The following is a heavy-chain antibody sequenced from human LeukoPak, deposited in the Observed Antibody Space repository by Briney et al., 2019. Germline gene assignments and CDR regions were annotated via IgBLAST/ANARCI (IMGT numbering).Heavy chain of an antibody. J-gene: IGHJ4*02. CDR3: ARVRRDSSSWLLDY. V-gene: IGHV4-59*01. D-gene: IGHD6-13*01. CDR1: GGSISSYY. Sequence: SETLSLTCTVSGGSISSYYWSWIRQPPGKGLEWIEYIYYSGSTNYNPSLKSRVTISVDTSKNQFSLKLSSVTAADTAVYYCARVRRDSSSWLLDYWGQGTLVTVSS. CDR2: IYYSGST.